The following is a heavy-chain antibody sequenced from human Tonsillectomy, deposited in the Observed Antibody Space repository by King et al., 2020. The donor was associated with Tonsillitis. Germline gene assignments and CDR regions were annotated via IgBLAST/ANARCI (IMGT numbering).Heavy chain of an antibody. J-gene: IGHJ4*02. V-gene: IGHV4-38-2*01. CDR2: IYHSGST. CDR1: AYSISSGYY. CDR3: ARMPYHYDSTGYREYYFDY. Sequence: VQLQESGPGLVKPSETLSLTCAVSAYSISSGYYWCWIRQPPGKGLEWIASIYHSGSTYYNPSLKSRVTISVDTSKNQFSLKLSSVTAADTAMYYCARMPYHYDSTGYREYYFDYWGQGTLVTVSS. D-gene: IGHD3-22*01.